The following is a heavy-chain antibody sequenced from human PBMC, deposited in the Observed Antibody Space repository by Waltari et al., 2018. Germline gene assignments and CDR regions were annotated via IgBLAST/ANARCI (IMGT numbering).Heavy chain of an antibody. CDR1: GYTFTSYA. CDR3: ARGEYCTNGGCYTYPEDRAFDI. D-gene: IGHD2-8*01. J-gene: IGHJ3*02. Sequence: QVQLVQSGAEVKKPGASVKVSCKASGYTFTSYAMHWVRQAPGQRLEWMGWINAGNGNTKYSQKFQGRVNITRDTSASTAYMELSSLRSEDTAVYYCARGEYCTNGGCYTYPEDRAFDIWGQGTMVTVSS. CDR2: INAGNGNT. V-gene: IGHV1-3*01.